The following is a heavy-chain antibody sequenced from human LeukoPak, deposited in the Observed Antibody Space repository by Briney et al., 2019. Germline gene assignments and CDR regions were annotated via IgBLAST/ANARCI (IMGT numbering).Heavy chain of an antibody. V-gene: IGHV3-23*01. D-gene: IGHD2-8*01. CDR1: GFTFSSYA. CDR3: ARGPTRWGNGVDY. Sequence: GGSLRLSCAASGFTFSSYAMSWVRQAPGKGLEWVSAISGSGDSTYYADSVKGRFTISRDNSKNTLYLQMNSLRAEDTAVYYCARGPTRWGNGVDYWGQGTLVTVSS. CDR2: ISGSGDST. J-gene: IGHJ4*02.